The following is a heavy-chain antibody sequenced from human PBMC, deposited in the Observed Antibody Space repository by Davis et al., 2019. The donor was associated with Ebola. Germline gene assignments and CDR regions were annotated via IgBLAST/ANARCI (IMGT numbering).Heavy chain of an antibody. CDR2: INPNSGGT. D-gene: IGHD2-2*01. Sequence: ASVKVSCKASGYTFTGYYMHWVRQAPGQGLEWMGRINPNSGGTSQAQKFQGRVTMTRDTSISTAYMELSSLGSDDTAVYFCARASPPEYNVWSRNPHYHYFAMDVWGQGSLVTVSS. J-gene: IGHJ4*02. CDR3: ARASPPEYNVWSRNPHYHYFAMDV. CDR1: GYTFTGYY. V-gene: IGHV1-2*02.